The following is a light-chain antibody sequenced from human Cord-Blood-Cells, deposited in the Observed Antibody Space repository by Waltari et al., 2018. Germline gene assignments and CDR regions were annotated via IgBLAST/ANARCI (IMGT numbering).Light chain of an antibody. J-gene: IGKJ1*01. Sequence: EIVLTQSPGTLSLSPGERATLSCRASQSVSSSYLAWYQQKPGQAPRLRMYGASSRATGIPDRFSGSGSGTDFTLTISRLEPEDFAVYYCQQYGSSPTFGQGTKVEIK. CDR1: QSVSSSY. CDR2: GAS. CDR3: QQYGSSPT. V-gene: IGKV3-20*01.